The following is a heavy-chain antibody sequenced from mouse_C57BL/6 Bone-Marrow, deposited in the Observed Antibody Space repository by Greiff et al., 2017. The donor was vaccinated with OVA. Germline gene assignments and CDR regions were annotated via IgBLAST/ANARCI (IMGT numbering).Heavy chain of an antibody. Sequence: EVKLMESGGGLVKPGGSLNLSCAASGFTFSSYAMSWVRQTPEKRLEWVATISDGGSYTYYPDNVKGRFTISRDNAKNNLYLQMSHLKSEDTAMYYCARDGVFPAYWGQGTLVTVSA. CDR1: GFTFSSYA. V-gene: IGHV5-4*01. J-gene: IGHJ3*01. CDR3: ARDGVFPAY. CDR2: ISDGGSYT.